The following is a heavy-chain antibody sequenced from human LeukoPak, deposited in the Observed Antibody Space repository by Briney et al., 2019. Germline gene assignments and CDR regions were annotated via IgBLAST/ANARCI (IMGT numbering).Heavy chain of an antibody. J-gene: IGHJ4*02. Sequence: GGSLRLSCAASGFTFSNVWMNWVRQAPGKGLEWVSGISGSGDSTSYADSVKGRFSVSRDNSKNTLYLQMNSLRAEDTALYYCARNISSGWYVDYWGPGTLVTVSS. CDR1: GFTFSNVW. V-gene: IGHV3-23*01. CDR2: ISGSGDST. D-gene: IGHD6-19*01. CDR3: ARNISSGWYVDY.